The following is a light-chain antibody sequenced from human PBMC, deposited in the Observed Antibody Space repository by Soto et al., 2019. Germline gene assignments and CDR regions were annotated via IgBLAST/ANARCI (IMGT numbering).Light chain of an antibody. J-gene: IGKJ3*01. CDR2: GAS. CDR1: QSVSSN. Sequence: DIVMTQSPDTLSVSPGERATLSCRASQSVSSNLARYQQRPGQAPRLLISGASTRATGIPARFSGSGSGTEFTLTISSLQSEDFALYYCQQYNNWPFTFGPGTKVDI. CDR3: QQYNNWPFT. V-gene: IGKV3-15*01.